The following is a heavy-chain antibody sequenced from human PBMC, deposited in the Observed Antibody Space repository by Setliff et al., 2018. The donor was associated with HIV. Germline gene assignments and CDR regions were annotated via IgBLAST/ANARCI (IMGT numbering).Heavy chain of an antibody. CDR2: ISGSGGNT. CDR3: ARGGDYDSSGYYVT. Sequence: GGSLRLSCAASGFTFSSYAMSWVRQAPGKGLEWVSSISGSGGNTYYADSVKGRFTFSRDTSTSTSYMHLSSLRAEDTAVYFCARGGDYDSSGYYVTWGQGSLVTVSS. J-gene: IGHJ4*02. CDR1: GFTFSSYA. V-gene: IGHV3-23*01. D-gene: IGHD3-22*01.